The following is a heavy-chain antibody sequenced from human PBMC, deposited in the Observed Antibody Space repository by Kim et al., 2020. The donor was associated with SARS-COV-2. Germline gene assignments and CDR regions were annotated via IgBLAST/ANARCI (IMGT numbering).Heavy chain of an antibody. V-gene: IGHV3-74*01. D-gene: IGHD2-2*01. CDR3: ARVTPSGDIVVVPAAMGYYYGMDV. J-gene: IGHJ6*02. CDR1: GFTFSSYW. Sequence: GGSLRLSCAASGFTFSSYWMHWVRQAPGKGLVWVSRINSDGSSTSYADSVKGRFTISRDNAKNTLYLQMNSLRAEDTAVYYCARVTPSGDIVVVPAAMGYYYGMDVWGQGTTVTVSS. CDR2: INSDGSST.